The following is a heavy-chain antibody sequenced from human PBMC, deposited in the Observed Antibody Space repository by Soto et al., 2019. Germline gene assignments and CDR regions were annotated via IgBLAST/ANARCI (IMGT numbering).Heavy chain of an antibody. D-gene: IGHD5-18*01. CDR1: GFTFSSYG. V-gene: IGHV3-30*18. J-gene: IGHJ6*02. Sequence: GGSLRLSCAASGFTFSSYGMHWVRQAPGKGLEWVAVISYDGSNKCYADSVKGRFTISRDNSKNTLYLQMNSLRAEDTAVYYCAKVISYGHIRYYYYGMDVWGQGTTVTVSS. CDR2: ISYDGSNK. CDR3: AKVISYGHIRYYYYGMDV.